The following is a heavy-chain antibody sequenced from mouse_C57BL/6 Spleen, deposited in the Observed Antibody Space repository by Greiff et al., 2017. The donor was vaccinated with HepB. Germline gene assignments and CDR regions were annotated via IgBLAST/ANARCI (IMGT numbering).Heavy chain of an antibody. CDR2: IRNKANGSTT. CDR3: AGGYYGNYGFAY. Sequence: EVKLEESGGGLVQPGGSLNLSCAASGFTFTDYYMSWVRQPPGKALEWLGFIRNKANGSTTEYNAYVKGRFTISRDNSQSILYLQMNALRAEDSATYYCAGGYYGNYGFAYWGQGTLVTVSA. D-gene: IGHD2-1*01. J-gene: IGHJ3*01. CDR1: GFTFTDYY. V-gene: IGHV7-3*01.